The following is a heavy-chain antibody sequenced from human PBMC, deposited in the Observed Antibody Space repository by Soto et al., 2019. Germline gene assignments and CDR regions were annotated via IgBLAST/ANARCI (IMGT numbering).Heavy chain of an antibody. CDR3: AKVRGASGHFEY. V-gene: IGHV3-23*01. D-gene: IGHD1-26*01. Sequence: DVQLLESGGGLVQPEGSLRLSCAASGFTFSSYAMGWVRQGPGKGLEWVAVVSIGGSTHYADSVRGRFTISGDNSKNTVSLQMNILTAEDTAVYLCAKVRGASGHFEYWGQGALVTVSS. J-gene: IGHJ4*02. CDR2: VSIGGST. CDR1: GFTFSSYA.